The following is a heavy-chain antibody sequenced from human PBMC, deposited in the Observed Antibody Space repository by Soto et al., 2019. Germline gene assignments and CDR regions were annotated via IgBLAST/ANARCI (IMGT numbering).Heavy chain of an antibody. CDR2: IYSRGTT. CDR3: ATGRISRGLDV. J-gene: IGHJ6*02. CDR1: GGTISSYY. V-gene: IGHV4-59*12. Sequence: SETLSLTCSVSGGTISSYYWSWIRQPPGKGLEWIGYIYSRGTTSYNPSLKSRATILVDTSKNQFSLRLTSVTATDTAVYYCATGRISRGLDVWGQGTTVTVSS.